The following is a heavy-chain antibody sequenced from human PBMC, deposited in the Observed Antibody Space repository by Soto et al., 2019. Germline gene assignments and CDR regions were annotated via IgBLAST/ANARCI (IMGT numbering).Heavy chain of an antibody. D-gene: IGHD2-15*01. CDR3: AKATIGFCVGGSCLSWFDP. J-gene: IGHJ5*02. CDR2: ISYDGSNK. V-gene: IGHV3-30*18. CDR1: GFTFSSYG. Sequence: QVQLVESGGGVVQPGRSLRLSCAASGFTFSSYGMHWVRQAPGKGLEWGAVISYDGSNKYYADSVKGRFTISRDNSKNTLYLQINSLRAEDTAVYYCAKATIGFCVGGSCLSWFDPWGQGTLVTVSS.